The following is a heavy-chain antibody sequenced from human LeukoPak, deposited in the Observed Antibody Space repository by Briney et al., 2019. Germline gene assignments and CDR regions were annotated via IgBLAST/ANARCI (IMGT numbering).Heavy chain of an antibody. CDR2: ISGSGANS. CDR1: GFSFSNYG. Sequence: GGSLRLSCAASGFSFSNYGMTWVRQAPGEGLEWVSVISGSGANSYYADSVQGRFTISRDNSKDTLNLQMDSLRAGDTAIYYCAKSGRYYYYGMDVWGQGTTVTVSS. CDR3: AKSGRYYYYGMDV. D-gene: IGHD3-3*01. J-gene: IGHJ6*02. V-gene: IGHV3-23*01.